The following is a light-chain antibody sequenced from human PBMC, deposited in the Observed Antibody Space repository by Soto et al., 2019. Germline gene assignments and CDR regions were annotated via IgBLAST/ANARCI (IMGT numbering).Light chain of an antibody. CDR2: DVS. CDR1: SSDVGGYNY. Sequence: QSVLTQPRSVSGSPGQSVTISCTGTSSDVGGYNYVSWYQQHPGKAPKLMIYDVSKRPSGVPDRFSGSKSGNTASLTISGIQADDEADYYCCSYAGSYTHVFGTGTKLTVL. CDR3: CSYAGSYTHV. V-gene: IGLV2-11*01. J-gene: IGLJ1*01.